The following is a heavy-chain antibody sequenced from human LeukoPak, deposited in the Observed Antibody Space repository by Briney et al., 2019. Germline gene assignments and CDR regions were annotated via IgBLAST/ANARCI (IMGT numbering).Heavy chain of an antibody. Sequence: GGSLRLPCAASGFTFSSYGMHWVRQAPGKGLEGVAFIRYDGSNKYYADSVKGRFTISRDNSKNTLYLQMNSLRAEDTAVYYCARGPSGYHNTGGQGTLVTVSS. CDR1: GFTFSSYG. CDR3: ARGPSGYHNT. J-gene: IGHJ4*02. D-gene: IGHD5-12*01. V-gene: IGHV3-30*02. CDR2: IRYDGSNK.